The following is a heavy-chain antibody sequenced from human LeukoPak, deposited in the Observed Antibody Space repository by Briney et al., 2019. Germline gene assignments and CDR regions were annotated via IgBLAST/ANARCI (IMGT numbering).Heavy chain of an antibody. V-gene: IGHV4-59*01. D-gene: IGHD2-15*01. CDR2: IYYSGST. Sequence: PSETLSLTCAVYGGSFSGYYWSWIRQPPGKGLEWIGYIYYSGSTNYNPSLKSRVTISVDTSKNQFSLKLSSVTAADTAVYYCARGPRYCSGGSCYSVAYFQHWGQGTLVTVSS. CDR3: ARGPRYCSGGSCYSVAYFQH. J-gene: IGHJ1*01. CDR1: GGSFSGYY.